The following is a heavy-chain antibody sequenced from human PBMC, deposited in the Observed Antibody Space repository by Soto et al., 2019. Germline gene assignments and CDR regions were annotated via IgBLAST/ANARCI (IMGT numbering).Heavy chain of an antibody. CDR2: FDPEDGET. CDR1: GYTLTELS. D-gene: IGHD2-15*01. V-gene: IGHV1-24*01. J-gene: IGHJ5*02. CDR3: ARSDYCSSATCHHFDP. Sequence: ASVKVSCTVSGYTLTELSMHWVRQAPGKGLEWMGGFDPEDGETIYAQKFQGRVTLTRDTSINTAYMELNSLTSEDTAIYYCARSDYCSSATCHHFDPWGQGTLVTVSS.